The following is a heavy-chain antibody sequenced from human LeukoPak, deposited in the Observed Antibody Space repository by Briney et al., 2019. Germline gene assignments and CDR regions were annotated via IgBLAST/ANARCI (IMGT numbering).Heavy chain of an antibody. J-gene: IGHJ4*02. D-gene: IGHD6-19*01. Sequence: LRLSCAASGFTFSDYYMSWIRQAPGKGLEWIGYIYYSGSTNYNPSLKSRVTISVDTSKNQFSLKLSSVTAADTAVYYCARAIAVAGLASAGLNFDYWGQGTLVTVSS. CDR2: IYYSGST. CDR1: GFTFSDYY. V-gene: IGHV4-59*01. CDR3: ARAIAVAGLASAGLNFDY.